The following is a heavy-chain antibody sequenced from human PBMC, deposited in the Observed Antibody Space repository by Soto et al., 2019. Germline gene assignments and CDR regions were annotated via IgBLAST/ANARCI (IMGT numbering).Heavy chain of an antibody. V-gene: IGHV1-46*01. CDR2: IDPSGNGT. J-gene: IGHJ4*02. CDR1: GHTLINYY. Sequence: QVQLVQSGAEVKKPGASVKVSCKASGHTLINYYMHWVRQAPGQGLDWLGKIDPSGNGTSYEEGFQSRITLTSDTSKNTVYVELSSLRAEETAIYYCAINYYESRAYLYWGQGTLVPVAS. D-gene: IGHD3-22*01. CDR3: AINYYESRAYLY.